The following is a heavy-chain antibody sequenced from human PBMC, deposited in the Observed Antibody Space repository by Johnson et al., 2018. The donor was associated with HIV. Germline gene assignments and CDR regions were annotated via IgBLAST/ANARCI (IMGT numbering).Heavy chain of an antibody. V-gene: IGHV3-20*04. CDR2: INWNGGST. J-gene: IGHJ3*02. CDR1: GFTFSNAW. Sequence: VQLVESGGGLVQPGRSLKLSCAASGFTFSNAWMSWVRQAPGKGLEWVSGINWNGGSTGYADAVKGRFTISRDNAKNSLYLQMNSLRAEDTALYYCARGYCSSTSCYAFFLPFDIWGQGTMVTVSS. D-gene: IGHD2-2*01. CDR3: ARGYCSSTSCYAFFLPFDI.